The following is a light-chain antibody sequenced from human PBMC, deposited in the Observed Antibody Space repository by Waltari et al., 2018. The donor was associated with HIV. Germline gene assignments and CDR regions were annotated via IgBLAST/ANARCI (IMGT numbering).Light chain of an antibody. CDR2: DAS. Sequence: DVQMTQSPSSLSASVGDRVTITCQASQDISTYLSWCHQRPGKAPKLLIYDASNLKTGVPSRFSGSRSGTDFTFTISSLQPEDIATSCCQQHDNLSLTFGRGTRLEIK. V-gene: IGKV1-33*01. CDR1: QDISTY. J-gene: IGKJ5*01. CDR3: QQHDNLSLT.